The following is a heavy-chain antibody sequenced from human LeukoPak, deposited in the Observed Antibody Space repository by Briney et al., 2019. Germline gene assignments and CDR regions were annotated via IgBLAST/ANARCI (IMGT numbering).Heavy chain of an antibody. Sequence: GGSLRLSCAASGFTVSDIYMSWVRQAPGKGLEWVSLLYSGGGTNYADSVKGRFTISRDNSKNMLYLQMDSLRAEDTAVYYCARDFAPDYGELGHWFDRWGQGTLVTVSS. V-gene: IGHV3-66*01. J-gene: IGHJ5*02. CDR1: GFTVSDIY. D-gene: IGHD3-10*01. CDR3: ARDFAPDYGELGHWFDR. CDR2: LYSGGGT.